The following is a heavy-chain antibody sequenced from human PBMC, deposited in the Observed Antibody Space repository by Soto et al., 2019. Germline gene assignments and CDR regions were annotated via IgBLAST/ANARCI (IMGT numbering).Heavy chain of an antibody. V-gene: IGHV4-30-4*01. CDR3: ARGVEDYVWGSYRPYWFDP. J-gene: IGHJ5*02. CDR1: GGSISSGDYY. D-gene: IGHD3-16*02. Sequence: QVQLQESGPGLVKPSQTLSLTCTVSGGSISSGDYYWSWIRQPPGKGLEWIGYIYYSGSTYYNPSLKRRVTISVDTSKNQFSLKLSSVTAADTAVYYCARGVEDYVWGSYRPYWFDPWGQGTLVTVSS. CDR2: IYYSGST.